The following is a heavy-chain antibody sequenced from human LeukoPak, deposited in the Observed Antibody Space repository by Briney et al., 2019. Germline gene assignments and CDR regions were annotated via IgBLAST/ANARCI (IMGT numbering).Heavy chain of an antibody. CDR2: IYDSGST. D-gene: IGHD6-13*01. V-gene: IGHV4-59*12. J-gene: IGHJ4*02. CDR3: AGDSRSHRDKFDY. Sequence: ASETLSLTCSVSGRSINRYYWSWIRQPPGKGLEWIGFIYDSGSTNYNPSLKSRVTISVDTSKNQFSLKLSSGTAAETAVYYCAGDSRSHRDKFDYGGQGTLVTVSS. CDR1: GRSINRYY.